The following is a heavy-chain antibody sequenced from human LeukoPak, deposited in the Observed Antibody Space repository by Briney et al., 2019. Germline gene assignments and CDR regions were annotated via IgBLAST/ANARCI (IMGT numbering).Heavy chain of an antibody. J-gene: IGHJ6*03. Sequence: SETLSLTCTDSGGSISRSSYYWGWIRQPPWKGLEWIGNIYYSGSSSYNQSLTSRVTISVDTSKNHFALKLTSVTAADTAVYYCARQVDYYYYMDVWGKGTTVTVSS. CDR1: GGSISRSSYY. D-gene: IGHD2-15*01. CDR3: ARQVDYYYYMDV. CDR2: IYYSGSS. V-gene: IGHV4-39*01.